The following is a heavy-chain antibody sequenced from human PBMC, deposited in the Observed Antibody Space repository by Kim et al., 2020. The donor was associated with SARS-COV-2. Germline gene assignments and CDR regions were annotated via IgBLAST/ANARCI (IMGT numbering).Heavy chain of an antibody. V-gene: IGHV3-53*01. D-gene: IGHD3-10*01. Sequence: GGSLRLSCAASGFTVSSNYMSWVRQAPGKGLEWVSVIYSGGSTYYADSVKGRFTISRDNSKNTLDLQMNSLRAEVTAVYYCARDRGGDAFAIWGQGTMVTVSS. J-gene: IGHJ3*02. CDR2: IYSGGST. CDR3: ARDRGGDAFAI. CDR1: GFTVSSNY.